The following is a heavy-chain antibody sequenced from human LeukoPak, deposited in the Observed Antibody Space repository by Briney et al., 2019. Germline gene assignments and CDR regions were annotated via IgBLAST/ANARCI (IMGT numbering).Heavy chain of an antibody. D-gene: IGHD2-2*01. J-gene: IGHJ6*03. V-gene: IGHV3-23*01. CDR1: GFTFSSYG. CDR2: ISGSGGYT. CDR3: ARKEVVPPLYYYYMDV. Sequence: GGSLRLSCAASGFTFSSYGMSWVRQAPGKGLEWVSAISGSGGYTHYADSVNGRFTISRDNSKNTLYLQMNSLRAEDTAVYYCARKEVVPPLYYYYMDVWGKGTTVTISS.